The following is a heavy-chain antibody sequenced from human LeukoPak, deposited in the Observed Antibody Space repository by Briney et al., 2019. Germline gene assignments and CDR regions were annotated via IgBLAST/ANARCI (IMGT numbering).Heavy chain of an antibody. D-gene: IGHD1-1*01. CDR2: IKEDGSEN. V-gene: IGHV3-7*01. CDR3: ARQRYSDY. Sequence: PGGSLRISLAAPGFPFSWYWITWGRQAPGKGLEWVANIKEDGSENSYVESVKGRFTISRDNAKNSLYLQLNSLRAEDTAVYFCARQRYSDYWGQGTLVTVSS. CDR1: GFPFSWYW. J-gene: IGHJ4*02.